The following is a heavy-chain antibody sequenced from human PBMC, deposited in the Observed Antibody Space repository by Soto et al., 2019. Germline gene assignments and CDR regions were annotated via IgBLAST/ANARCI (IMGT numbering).Heavy chain of an antibody. V-gene: IGHV3-7*03. CDR2: MNEDGSER. Sequence: GGSLRLSCAVSGFSFSSAWMTWIRQAPGKGLERVAIMNEDGSERYYVDSVKGRFTISRDNAKNALFLQMNSLRVEDTAVYFCARDRAYSRFDYWAQGSLVTVSS. D-gene: IGHD4-4*01. CDR3: ARDRAYSRFDY. J-gene: IGHJ4*02. CDR1: GFSFSSAW.